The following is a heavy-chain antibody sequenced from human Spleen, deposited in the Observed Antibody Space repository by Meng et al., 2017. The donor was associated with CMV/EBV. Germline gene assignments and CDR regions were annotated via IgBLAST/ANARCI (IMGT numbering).Heavy chain of an antibody. J-gene: IGHJ3*02. CDR2: ISGSGGRT. CDR3: AKDYDILTGGAFDI. Sequence: GESLKISCAASGFTFSNYVMSWVRQAPGKGLEWVSGISGSGGRTYYADSVKGRFTISRDNSKNTLFVQMNRLRAEDTAIYCCAKDYDILTGGAFDIWGQGTMVTVSS. V-gene: IGHV3-23*01. D-gene: IGHD3-9*01. CDR1: GFTFSNYV.